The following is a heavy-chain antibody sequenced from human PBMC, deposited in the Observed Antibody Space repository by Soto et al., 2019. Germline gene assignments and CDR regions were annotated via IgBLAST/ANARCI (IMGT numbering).Heavy chain of an antibody. V-gene: IGHV4-4*02. CDR2: VVHWGTT. CDR1: GASINDNNW. Sequence: QVQLQQSGPGLVKPSETLSLTCAVSGASINDNNWWSWVRQTPGKGLEWIGEVVHWGTTNYNPSLRSRVTLSMDKPNNQISLTLSSVTAADSALYYCARHIGVTGTRGFDYWGQGTLVTVSS. J-gene: IGHJ4*02. CDR3: ARHIGVTGTRGFDY. D-gene: IGHD6-19*01.